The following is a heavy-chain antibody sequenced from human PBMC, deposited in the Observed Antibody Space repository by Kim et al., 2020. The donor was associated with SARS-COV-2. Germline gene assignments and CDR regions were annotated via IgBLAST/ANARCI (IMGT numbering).Heavy chain of an antibody. Sequence: ASVKVSCKASGYTFTGYYMHWVRQAPGQGLEWMGRINPNSGGTNYAQKFQGRVTMTRDTSISTAYMELSRLRSDGTAVYYCARDSSIFGVVITPLSYYYGMDVWGQGTTVTVSS. CDR2: INPNSGGT. CDR3: ARDSSIFGVVITPLSYYYGMDV. V-gene: IGHV1-2*06. J-gene: IGHJ6*02. D-gene: IGHD3-3*01. CDR1: GYTFTGYY.